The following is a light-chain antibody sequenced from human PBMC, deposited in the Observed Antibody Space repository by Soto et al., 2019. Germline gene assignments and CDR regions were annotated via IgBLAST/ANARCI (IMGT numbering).Light chain of an antibody. Sequence: EIVMTQSPATLSVSPGERVTLSCRASQSVSSNLAWYQQKPGQSPRLLIYDTSNRATGIPARFSGSGSGTDFTLTISSLEPEDFAVYYCQQRSNWRITFGQGTRLEIK. CDR1: QSVSSN. CDR3: QQRSNWRIT. V-gene: IGKV3-11*01. CDR2: DTS. J-gene: IGKJ5*01.